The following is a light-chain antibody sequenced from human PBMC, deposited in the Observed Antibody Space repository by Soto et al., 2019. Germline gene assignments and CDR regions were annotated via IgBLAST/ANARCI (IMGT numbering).Light chain of an antibody. CDR3: QHCDYLPI. V-gene: IGKV1-33*01. J-gene: IGKJ3*01. CDR1: HAITSF. Sequence: GDRVTITCQASHAITSFLNWYQHKPGRDPKLLIYDASILEAGVPTRFSGSGSGKHFTCAISSLQPEDVATYYCQHCDYLPIFGPGTTVDF. CDR2: DAS.